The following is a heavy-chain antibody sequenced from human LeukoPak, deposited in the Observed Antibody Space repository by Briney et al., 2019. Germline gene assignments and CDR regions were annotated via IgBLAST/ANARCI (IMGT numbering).Heavy chain of an antibody. CDR1: GFTFNKYG. V-gene: IGHV3-30*18. CDR2: ISSDGSDK. J-gene: IGHJ4*02. D-gene: IGHD2-15*01. CDR3: AKDHDTGGAAYYFDY. Sequence: GRSLRPSCAASGFTFNKYGMHWVRQAPGKGLEWVAVISSDGSDKYYADSVKGRFTISRGNSKNTLYLQMNSLSSDDTAVYYCAKDHDTGGAAYYFDYWGQGTLVTVSS.